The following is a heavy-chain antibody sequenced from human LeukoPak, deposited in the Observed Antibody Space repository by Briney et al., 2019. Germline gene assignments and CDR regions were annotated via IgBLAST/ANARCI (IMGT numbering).Heavy chain of an antibody. V-gene: IGHV3-7*01. Sequence: GGSLRLSCAASGFTISSYWMSWIRQVPGKGLESVAHIKHDGSETYYVDTVRGRFIISRDNAKNSLYLQMNSLRVEDTAVYHCARGPTDFDASDIWGHGTLVTVSS. J-gene: IGHJ3*02. CDR2: IKHDGSET. CDR1: GFTISSYW. CDR3: ARGPTDFDASDI.